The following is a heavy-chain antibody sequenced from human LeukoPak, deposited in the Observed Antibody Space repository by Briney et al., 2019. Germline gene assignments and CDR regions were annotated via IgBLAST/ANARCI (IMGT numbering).Heavy chain of an antibody. J-gene: IGHJ4*02. V-gene: IGHV3-66*01. CDR2: IYSGGHT. Sequence: GGSLRLSGAASGFIVSSNYMSWVRQAPGKGLECVSVIYSGGHTYYADSVKGRFTISRDNSKNTLYLQMNSLRVEDTAVYYCAVATIYYFDYWGQGTLVTVSS. D-gene: IGHD5-12*01. CDR1: GFIVSSNY. CDR3: AVATIYYFDY.